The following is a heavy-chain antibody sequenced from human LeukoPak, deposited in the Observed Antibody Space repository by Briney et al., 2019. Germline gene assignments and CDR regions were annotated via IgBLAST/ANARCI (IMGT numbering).Heavy chain of an antibody. CDR2: IYYSGST. CDR3: AYSSGFLRWFDP. V-gene: IGHV4-39*01. J-gene: IGHJ5*02. D-gene: IGHD6-19*01. Sequence: SETLSLTCTVSGGSISSNSYYWGWIRQPPGKGLEWIGSIYYSGSTYYNPSLKSRVTISVDTSKNQFSLKLSSVTAADTAVYYCAYSSGFLRWFDPWGQGTLVTVSS. CDR1: GGSISSNSYY.